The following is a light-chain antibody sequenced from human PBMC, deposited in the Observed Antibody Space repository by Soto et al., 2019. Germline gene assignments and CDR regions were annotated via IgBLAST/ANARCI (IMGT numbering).Light chain of an antibody. CDR2: GAS. CDR1: QSVSSNY. Sequence: IVLTQSPGTMSFSPGERATLSCRASQSVSSNYIAWYQQKLGQAPRLLIYGASSMATGIPDRFSGSGSGTDFTLTISRLEPEDFAVYFCQQYGRSPPFTFGQGTKVEIK. J-gene: IGKJ2*01. V-gene: IGKV3-20*01. CDR3: QQYGRSPPFT.